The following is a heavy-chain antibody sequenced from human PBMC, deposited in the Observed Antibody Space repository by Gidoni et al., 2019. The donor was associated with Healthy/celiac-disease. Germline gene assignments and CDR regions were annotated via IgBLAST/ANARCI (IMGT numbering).Heavy chain of an antibody. CDR3: AREDYGDYVLEGAFDI. V-gene: IGHV7-4-1*02. D-gene: IGHD4-17*01. CDR1: GYTFTSYA. CDR2: INTNTGNP. J-gene: IGHJ3*02. Sequence: QLQLLQSGSELKQPGASVKVSCKASGYTFTSYAMNWVRQAPGQGLEWMGWINTNTGNPTYAQGFTGRFVFSLDTSVTTAYLQISSLKAEDTAVYYCAREDYGDYVLEGAFDIWGQGTMVTVSS.